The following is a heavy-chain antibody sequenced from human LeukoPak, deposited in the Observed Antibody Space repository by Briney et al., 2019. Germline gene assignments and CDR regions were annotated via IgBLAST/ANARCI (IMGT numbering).Heavy chain of an antibody. V-gene: IGHV3-30-3*01. CDR3: ARESAEQWLVFYDGGGAFDI. J-gene: IGHJ3*02. D-gene: IGHD6-19*01. Sequence: GGSLRLSCAASGFTFSSYAMHWARQAPGKGLEWVAVISYDGSNKYYADSVKGRFTISRDNSKNTLYLQMNSLRAEDTAVYYCARESAEQWLVFYDGGGAFDIWGQGTMVTVSS. CDR1: GFTFSSYA. CDR2: ISYDGSNK.